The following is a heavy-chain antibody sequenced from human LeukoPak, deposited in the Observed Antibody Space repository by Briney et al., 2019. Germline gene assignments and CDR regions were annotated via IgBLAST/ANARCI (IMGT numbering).Heavy chain of an antibody. V-gene: IGHV1-8*01. CDR3: ARPGDDSSGYSELTGDAFDI. CDR1: GYTFTSYD. J-gene: IGHJ3*02. Sequence: ASVKVSCKASGYTFTSYDINWVRQATGQGLEWMGWMNPNSGNTGYAQKFQGRVTMTRNTSISTAYMELSSLRSEDTAAYYCARPGDDSSGYSELTGDAFDIWGQGTMVTVSS. D-gene: IGHD3-22*01. CDR2: MNPNSGNT.